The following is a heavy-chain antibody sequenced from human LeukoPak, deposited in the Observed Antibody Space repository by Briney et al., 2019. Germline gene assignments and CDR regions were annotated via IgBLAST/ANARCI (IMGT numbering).Heavy chain of an antibody. V-gene: IGHV3-23*01. D-gene: IGHD3-10*01. CDR2: INGDGSST. CDR3: AKYYYGSGNYYSFGY. CDR1: GFTFSSYA. J-gene: IGHJ4*02. Sequence: GGSLRLSCVASGFTFSSYAMSWVRQAPGKGLEWVSSINGDGSSTYYADSAEGRFTISRDNSKNTLDLQMNSLRAEDTAVYYCAKYYYGSGNYYSFGYWGQGTLVSVSS.